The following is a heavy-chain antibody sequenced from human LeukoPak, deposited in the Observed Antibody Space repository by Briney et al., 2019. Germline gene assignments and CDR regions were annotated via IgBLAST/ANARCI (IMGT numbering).Heavy chain of an antibody. CDR2: INTNTGNP. D-gene: IGHD6-13*01. J-gene: IGHJ5*02. CDR1: GYTFTTYA. CDR3: AREFYSSSRYWFDP. Sequence: ASVKVSCKASGYTFTTYAMNWVRQAPGQGLEWMGWINTNTGNPTYARVFTGRFVFSLDTSVSTAYLQISSLKAEDTAVYYCAREFYSSSRYWFDPWGQGTLVTVSS. V-gene: IGHV7-4-1*02.